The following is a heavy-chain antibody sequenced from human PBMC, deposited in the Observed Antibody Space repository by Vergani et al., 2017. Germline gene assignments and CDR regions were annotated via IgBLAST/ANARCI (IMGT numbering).Heavy chain of an antibody. CDR2: ISWNSGAV. CDR3: ARSGYCAHGVCYMTYYYYMDV. J-gene: IGHJ6*03. Sequence: EVELVESGGGLGQPGGSLRLSCAASGISFWKYGMHWVRQAPGKGLEWVSGISWNSGAVDYADSVRGRFTISRDNAKNSLYLQMNNLRAADTAVYYCARSGYCAHGVCYMTYYYYMDVWGKGTAVTVSS. V-gene: IGHV3-9*01. CDR1: GISFWKYG. D-gene: IGHD2-8*01.